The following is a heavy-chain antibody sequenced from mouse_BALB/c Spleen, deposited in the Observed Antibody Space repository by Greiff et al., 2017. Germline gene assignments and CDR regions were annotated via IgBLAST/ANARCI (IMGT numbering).Heavy chain of an antibody. CDR3: ARDYYVYYYAMDY. V-gene: IGHV2-9*02. J-gene: IGHJ4*01. CDR1: GFSLTSYG. Sequence: VKLQESGPGLVAPSQSLSITCTVSGFSLTSYGVHWVRQPPGKGLEWLGVIWAGGSTNYNSALMSRLSISKDNSKSQVFLKMNSLQTDDTAMYYCARDYYVYYYAMDYWGQGTSVTVSS. D-gene: IGHD1-1*01. CDR2: IWAGGST.